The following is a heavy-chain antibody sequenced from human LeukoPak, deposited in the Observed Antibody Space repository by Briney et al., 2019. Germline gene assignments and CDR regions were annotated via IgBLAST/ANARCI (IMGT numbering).Heavy chain of an antibody. CDR3: ARDPTDYYGSGSYPSFDY. D-gene: IGHD3-10*01. V-gene: IGHV3-48*03. J-gene: IGHJ4*02. Sequence: GGSLRLSCAASGFTFSSYEMNWVRQAPGKGLEWVSYISSSGSTIYYADSVKGRFTISRDNAKNSLYLQMNSLRAEDTALYYCARDPTDYYGSGSYPSFDYWGQGTLVTVSP. CDR2: ISSSGSTI. CDR1: GFTFSSYE.